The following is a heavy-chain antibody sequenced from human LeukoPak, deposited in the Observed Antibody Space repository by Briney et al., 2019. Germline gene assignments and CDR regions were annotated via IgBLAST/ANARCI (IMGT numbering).Heavy chain of an antibody. D-gene: IGHD4-17*01. V-gene: IGHV4-59*12. Sequence: SETLSLTCTVSGGSISSYYWSWIRQPPGKGLEWIGYIYYSGSTNYNPSLKSRVTISVDTSKNQSSLKVTSVTAADTAVYYCARETTRDRFMDVWGKGTTVTVSS. J-gene: IGHJ6*03. CDR2: IYYSGST. CDR1: GGSISSYY. CDR3: ARETTRDRFMDV.